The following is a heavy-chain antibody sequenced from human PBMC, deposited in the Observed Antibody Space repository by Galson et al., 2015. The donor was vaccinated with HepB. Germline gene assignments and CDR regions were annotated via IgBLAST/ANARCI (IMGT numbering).Heavy chain of an antibody. J-gene: IGHJ4*02. V-gene: IGHV1-2*02. CDR1: GYTFTGYY. CDR3: ARVRRIVGATDY. CDR2: INPNSGGT. Sequence: SVKVSCKASGYTFTGYYMHWVRLAPGQGLEWMGWINPNSGGTNYAQKFQGRVTMTRDTSISTAYMELSRLRSDDTAVYYCARVRRIVGATDYWGQGTLVTVSS. D-gene: IGHD1-26*01.